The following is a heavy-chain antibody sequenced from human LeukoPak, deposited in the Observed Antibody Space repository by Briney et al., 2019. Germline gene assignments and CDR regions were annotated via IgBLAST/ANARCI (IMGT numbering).Heavy chain of an antibody. CDR3: AKEGPFSAIFGVVIRAFDY. J-gene: IGHJ4*02. CDR2: ISYDGSNK. V-gene: IGHV3-30*18. D-gene: IGHD3-3*01. Sequence: GGSLRLSCAASGFTFSSYGMHWVRQAPGKGLEWVAVISYDGSNKYYADSVKGRFTISRDNSKNTLHLQMNSLRAEDTAVHYCAKEGPFSAIFGVVIRAFDYWGQGTLVTVSS. CDR1: GFTFSSYG.